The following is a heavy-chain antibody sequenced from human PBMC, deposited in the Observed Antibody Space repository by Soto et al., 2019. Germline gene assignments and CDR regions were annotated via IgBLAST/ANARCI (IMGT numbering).Heavy chain of an antibody. D-gene: IGHD3-10*01. CDR1: GFTFSSYG. Sequence: GGSLRLSCAASGFTFSSYGMHWVRQAPGKGLEWVAVISYDGSNKYYADSVKGRLTISRDNSKNTLYLQMNSLRAEDTAVYYCAKDLLPSAGVSSFDPWGQGTLVTVSS. J-gene: IGHJ5*02. CDR3: AKDLLPSAGVSSFDP. V-gene: IGHV3-30*18. CDR2: ISYDGSNK.